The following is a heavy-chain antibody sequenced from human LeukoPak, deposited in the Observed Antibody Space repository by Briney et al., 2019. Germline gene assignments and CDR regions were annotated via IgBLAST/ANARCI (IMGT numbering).Heavy chain of an antibody. D-gene: IGHD5-12*01. Sequence: GGSLRLSCAGSGFTFETYAMTWVRQAPGKGLEWVSVIGPSGAVTHYAESVKGRFTISRDNSKNTLYLQMNSLRVEDTAIYFCAKYATGYALNFDYWGQGTLVTVSS. V-gene: IGHV3-23*01. CDR3: AKYATGYALNFDY. CDR2: IGPSGAVT. CDR1: GFTFETYA. J-gene: IGHJ4*02.